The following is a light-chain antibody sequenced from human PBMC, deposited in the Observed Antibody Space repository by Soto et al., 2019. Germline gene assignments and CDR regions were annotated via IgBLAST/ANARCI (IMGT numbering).Light chain of an antibody. J-gene: IGKJ1*01. CDR2: AAA. V-gene: IGKV1-39*01. CDR3: NQVEGPPPP. CDR1: QSITTY. Sequence: DIQMTQSPSSLSASVGDRVTITCRASQSITTYLNWYQQTSGEAPKLLIYAAARLQTGVPSRFSGSGSGTALPPTIGSLHPEDFQTYSCNQVEGPPPPSGKGTRGEIK.